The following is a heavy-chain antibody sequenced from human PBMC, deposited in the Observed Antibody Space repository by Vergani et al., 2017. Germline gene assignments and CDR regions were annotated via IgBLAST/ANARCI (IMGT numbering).Heavy chain of an antibody. CDR3: ARHRGTGGFFPSSYFYGMDV. D-gene: IGHD3-10*01. V-gene: IGHV4-38-2*01. Sequence: QVQLQESGPGLVKPSETLTLTCDVSDSSIMTNPYWGWFRQSPGKGLEWIGCIHHSGDTHYNSSLKSRGSISIVSRSKFSLSLTSATAADTAIYYCARHRGTGGFFPSSYFYGMDVWGHGTTVTVSS. CDR2: IHHSGDT. CDR1: DSSIMTNPY. J-gene: IGHJ6*02.